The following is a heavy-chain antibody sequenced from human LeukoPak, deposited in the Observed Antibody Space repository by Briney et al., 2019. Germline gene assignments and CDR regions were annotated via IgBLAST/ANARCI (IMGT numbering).Heavy chain of an antibody. CDR2: ISSSGGST. J-gene: IGHJ4*02. CDR1: GFTFSTYA. D-gene: IGHD6-13*01. CDR3: AKYCGYSSSWYKLGFDY. Sequence: GGSLRLSCAASGFTFSTYAMSWVRQAPGKGLEWVSAISSSGGSTYYADSVKGRFTISGDNSKKTLYLQMNSLRAEDTAVYYCAKYCGYSSSWYKLGFDYWGQGTLVTVSS. V-gene: IGHV3-23*01.